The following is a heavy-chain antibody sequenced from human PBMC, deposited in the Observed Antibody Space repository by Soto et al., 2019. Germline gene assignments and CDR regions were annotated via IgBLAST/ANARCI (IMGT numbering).Heavy chain of an antibody. V-gene: IGHV3-30*03. CDR1: GFSFRDYD. Sequence: QVQLVESGGGVVQPGRPLRLSCVVSGFSFRDYDMNWVRQVPGKGLEWVAVISYNGNDKYYADSVKGRFTLSRDTSKNTLYLQMNSLRAEDTAVYYCVRVEGIAVTTWGQGTLVTVSS. CDR2: ISYNGNDK. J-gene: IGHJ5*02. CDR3: VRVEGIAVTT. D-gene: IGHD6-19*01.